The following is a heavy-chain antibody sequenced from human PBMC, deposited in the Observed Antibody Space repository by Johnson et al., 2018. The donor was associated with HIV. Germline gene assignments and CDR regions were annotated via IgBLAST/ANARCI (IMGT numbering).Heavy chain of an antibody. CDR3: ARACRDGDTCDAFDI. CDR1: GFTFSSYW. CDR2: IKQDGSDK. D-gene: IGHD5-24*01. J-gene: IGHJ3*02. Sequence: VQLVESGGDLVQPGGSLRLSCAASGFTFSSYWMSWVRQAPGKGLEWVSNIKQDGSDKYYVDSVKGRFTISRDNSKNTLYLQMNSLRDEATAVYYCARACRDGDTCDAFDIWGQGTMVTVSS. V-gene: IGHV3-7*01.